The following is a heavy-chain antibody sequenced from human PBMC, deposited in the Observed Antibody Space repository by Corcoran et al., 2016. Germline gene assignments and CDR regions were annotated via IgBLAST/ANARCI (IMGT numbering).Heavy chain of an antibody. CDR3: ARGLVAGPFDY. CDR1: GGSFSGYY. J-gene: IGHJ4*02. D-gene: IGHD6-19*01. V-gene: IGHV4-34*01. Sequence: QVQLQQWGAGLLKPSETLSLTCAVYGGSFSGYYWSWIRQSPGKGLEWIGEINHSGSTNYNPSLKSRVTISVDTSKNQFSLKLSSVTAADTAVYYCARGLVAGPFDYWGQGTLVTVSS. CDR2: INHSGST.